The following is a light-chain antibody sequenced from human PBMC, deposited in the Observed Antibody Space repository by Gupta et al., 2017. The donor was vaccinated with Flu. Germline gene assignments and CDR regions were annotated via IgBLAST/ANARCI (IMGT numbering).Light chain of an antibody. CDR3: ASWDDSLNGYVV. CDR1: SSNLGSNT. CDR2: SNN. Sequence: QSVRTQPPSASGTPGQSVTISCSGSSSNLGSNTVNWYQQLTGTAPKLLIHSNNQRSSGVPDRFSGSKSDTSASLAISGLQSEDEADYYCASWDDSLNGYVVFGGGTKLTVL. J-gene: IGLJ2*01. V-gene: IGLV1-44*01.